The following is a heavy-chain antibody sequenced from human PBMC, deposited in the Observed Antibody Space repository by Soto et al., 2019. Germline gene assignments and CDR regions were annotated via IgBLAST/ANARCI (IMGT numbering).Heavy chain of an antibody. V-gene: IGHV3-48*02. CDR3: ARDCGKGYGMDV. J-gene: IGHJ6*02. Sequence: GGSLRLSCAASGFTFINYNMNWVRQAPGKGLEWVSYISSRSSTIYYADSVKGRFTISRDNAKNSLYLQMNSLRDEDTAVYYCARDCGKGYGMDVWGQGTTVTVSS. CDR1: GFTFINYN. CDR2: ISSRSSTI.